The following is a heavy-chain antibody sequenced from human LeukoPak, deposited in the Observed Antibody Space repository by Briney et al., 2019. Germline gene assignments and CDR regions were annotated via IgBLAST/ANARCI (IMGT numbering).Heavy chain of an antibody. D-gene: IGHD6-13*01. CDR2: MNPNSGNT. V-gene: IGHV1-8*03. Sequence: ASVKVSCKASGYTFTSYDINWVRQATGQGLEWMGWMNPNSGNTGYAQKFQGRVTITRNTSISTAYMELSSLRSDDTAVYYCARELPFGPGIAAAGTNYWGQGTLVTVSS. CDR1: GYTFTSYD. CDR3: ARELPFGPGIAAAGTNY. J-gene: IGHJ4*02.